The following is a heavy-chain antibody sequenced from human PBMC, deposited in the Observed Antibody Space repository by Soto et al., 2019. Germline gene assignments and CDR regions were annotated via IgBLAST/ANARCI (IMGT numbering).Heavy chain of an antibody. V-gene: IGHV4-31*03. CDR3: ARRYDWTGGGYFDY. D-gene: IGHD1-1*01. CDR2: VSNSGTP. Sequence: QVQLQESGPGLVKPSQTLSLTCTVSRSLISSGNDHWGWIRQHPGKGLEWIGYVSNSGTPYYNPSLRRRVTISIDTSKKQFSLNLSSVTAADTAVYYRARRYDWTGGGYFDYWGQGTLVTVSS. CDR1: RSLISSGNDH. J-gene: IGHJ4*02.